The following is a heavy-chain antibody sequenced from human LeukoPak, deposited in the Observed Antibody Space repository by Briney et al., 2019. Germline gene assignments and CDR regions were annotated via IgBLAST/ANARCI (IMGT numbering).Heavy chain of an antibody. CDR3: ARTTEGGYTYDYFYYYYMDV. D-gene: IGHD5-18*01. Sequence: KPGGSLRLSCEASGFIFSSYWMSWIRQPPGKGLEWIGYIHYSGSTNYKSSLKSRVTISVDTSKNQFSLKLSSVTAADTAVYYCARTTEGGYTYDYFYYYYMDVWGKGTTVTISS. CDR1: GFIFSSYW. J-gene: IGHJ6*03. CDR2: IHYSGST. V-gene: IGHV4-59*01.